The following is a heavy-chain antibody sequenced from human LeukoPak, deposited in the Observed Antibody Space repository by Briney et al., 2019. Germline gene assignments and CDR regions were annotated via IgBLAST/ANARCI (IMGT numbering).Heavy chain of an antibody. V-gene: IGHV1-18*01. D-gene: IGHD2-15*01. Sequence: ASVKVSCKASGYTFTSYGISWVRQAPGQGLEWMGWISAYNGNTNYAQKLQGRVTMTTDTSTSTAYMELRSLRSDDTAVYYCARDALVVVAAKKWSIHNWFDPWGQGTLVTVSS. CDR2: ISAYNGNT. CDR3: ARDALVVVAAKKWSIHNWFDP. CDR1: GYTFTSYG. J-gene: IGHJ5*02.